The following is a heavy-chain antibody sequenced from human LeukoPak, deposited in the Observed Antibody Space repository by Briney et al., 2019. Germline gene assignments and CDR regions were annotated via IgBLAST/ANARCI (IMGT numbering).Heavy chain of an antibody. J-gene: IGHJ4*02. Sequence: PGGSLRLSCAASGFTFSSYAMHWVRQAPGKGLEWVAVISYDGSNKYYADSVKGRFTISRDNSKNTLYLQMNSLRAEDTAVYYCARVQTTINYFDYWGQGTLVTVSS. CDR3: ARVQTTINYFDY. D-gene: IGHD4-17*01. V-gene: IGHV3-30-3*01. CDR2: ISYDGSNK. CDR1: GFTFSSYA.